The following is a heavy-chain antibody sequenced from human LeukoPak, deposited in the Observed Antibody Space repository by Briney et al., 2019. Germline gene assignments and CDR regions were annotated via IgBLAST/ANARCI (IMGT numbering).Heavy chain of an antibody. V-gene: IGHV3-30*02. CDR1: GFTFSSYG. CDR3: AKDGGCSGGSCYSLRSYYYYYMDV. J-gene: IGHJ6*03. CDR2: IRSDGSHE. D-gene: IGHD2-15*01. Sequence: GGSLRLSCAASGFTFSSYGMHWVRQAPGKGLEWVAFIRSDGSHEYYADSVKGRFTISRVDSKDSLYLQMNSLRPEDTAVYYCAKDGGCSGGSCYSLRSYYYYYMDVWGKGTTVTISS.